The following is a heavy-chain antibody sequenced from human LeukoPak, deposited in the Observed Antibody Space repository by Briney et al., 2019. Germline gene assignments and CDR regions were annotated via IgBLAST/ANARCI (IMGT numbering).Heavy chain of an antibody. J-gene: IGHJ4*02. Sequence: GSLRLSCAVSGFTFNIYAMSWVRRAPGKGLEWVSRISASGGGTFYAGSVEGRFIISRDNSKNTLSLQMNSLRAEDTAIYYCAKDKYHDSSGTFDYWGQGTLVTVSS. CDR3: AKDKYHDSSGTFDY. CDR1: GFTFNIYA. D-gene: IGHD3-22*01. V-gene: IGHV3-23*01. CDR2: ISASGGGT.